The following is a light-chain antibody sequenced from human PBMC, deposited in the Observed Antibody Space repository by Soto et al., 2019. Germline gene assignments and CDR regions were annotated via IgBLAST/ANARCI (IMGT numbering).Light chain of an antibody. CDR3: QQSYRSPYT. V-gene: IGKV1-39*01. J-gene: IGKJ2*01. CDR1: QSINIY. Sequence: GDSVTVTCRASQSINIYLNWYQQKPGKAPTLLIYGASSLQSGVPSRVTGGGSRTDCTLTISSLQPEDFATDDGQQSYRSPYTFGQGTKLEIK. CDR2: GAS.